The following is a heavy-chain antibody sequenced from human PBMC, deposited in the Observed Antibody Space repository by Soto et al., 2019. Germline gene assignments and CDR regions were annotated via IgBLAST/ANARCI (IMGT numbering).Heavy chain of an antibody. D-gene: IGHD2-15*01. CDR3: ARVKLAGRGGFDY. J-gene: IGHJ4*02. V-gene: IGHV4-38-2*02. CDR2: IYHRGNT. Sequence: PSETMSLPWSLARYSISLGYYLGWIRRATGVGLGWIGSIYHRGNTYYNPPLKSRVSISRDASNNHCALELASESTADTAVYYCARVKLAGRGGFDYCGMGTLVTVS. CDR1: RYSISLGYY.